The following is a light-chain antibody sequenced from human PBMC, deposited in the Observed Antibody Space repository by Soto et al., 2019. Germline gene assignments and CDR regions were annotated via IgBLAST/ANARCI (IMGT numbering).Light chain of an antibody. CDR2: AAS. J-gene: IGKJ5*01. CDR1: QGISSF. CDR3: QYYNNWPPSIT. Sequence: IQLTQSPSSLSASVGYSVTITCRASQGISSFLAWYQQKPGKAPKLLIYAASTLQSGVPSRFSGSGSGTEFTLTISSLQSEDFAFYYCQYYNNWPPSITFGQGTRLEI. V-gene: IGKV1-9*01.